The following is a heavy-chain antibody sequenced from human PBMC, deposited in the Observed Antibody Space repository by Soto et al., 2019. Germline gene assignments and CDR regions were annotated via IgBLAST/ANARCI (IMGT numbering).Heavy chain of an antibody. CDR3: TRDQGGIYDSWFVP. Sequence: EVQVVESGGGLVQPGGSLRLSCSFTFSMYSMNWVRQAPGKGLEWVASISSGGSYITYADSVKGRFTISRDNAKNSVSLQMDSLSVDDTAVYFCTRDQGGIYDSWFVPWGQGTLVTVS. D-gene: IGHD1-26*01. CDR1: FTFSMYS. CDR2: ISSGGSYI. J-gene: IGHJ5*02. V-gene: IGHV3-21*01.